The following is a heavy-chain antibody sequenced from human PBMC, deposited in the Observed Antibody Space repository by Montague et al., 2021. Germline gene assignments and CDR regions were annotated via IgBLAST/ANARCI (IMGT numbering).Heavy chain of an antibody. CDR1: GFTFSDYY. D-gene: IGHD3-3*01. J-gene: IGHJ6*03. V-gene: IGHV3-11*01. CDR3: ARDSDFWSGNFSVYYMDV. Sequence: SLRLSCAASGFTFSDYYMSWIRQAPGKGLEWVSYISASGSTIYFADSVKGRFTISRDNAKNSLFLQMNSLRAEDTAVYYCARDSDFWSGNFSVYYMDVWGRGTTVTVSS. CDR2: ISASGSTI.